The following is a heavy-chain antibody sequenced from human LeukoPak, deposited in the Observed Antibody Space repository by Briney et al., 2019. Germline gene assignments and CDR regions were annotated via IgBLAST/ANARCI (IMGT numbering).Heavy chain of an antibody. D-gene: IGHD3-16*01. CDR2: IRHNGRT. Sequence: PSETLSLTCAVYGGSFSGDFWSWIRQPPGKGLEWIGEIRHNGRTNYNPSLKSRLTISVDTSKNLLSLKLSSVTAADTAVYYCARLRSPGIAWGQGTLVTVSS. J-gene: IGHJ5*02. CDR1: GGSFSGDF. V-gene: IGHV4-34*01. CDR3: ARLRSPGIA.